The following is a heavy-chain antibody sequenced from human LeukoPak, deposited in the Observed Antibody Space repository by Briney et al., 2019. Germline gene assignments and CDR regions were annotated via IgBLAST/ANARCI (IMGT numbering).Heavy chain of an antibody. V-gene: IGHV3-30*02. CDR1: GFTFSSYG. CDR2: IRYGESEQ. Sequence: GGSLRLSCAASGFTFSSYGMHWVRQAPGKGLQWLAFIRYGESEQYYLDSVKGRFTISRDNSKNTVYLQLNGLRSKDTAMYYCVKEGFDPWGQGTLVTVSS. J-gene: IGHJ5*02. CDR3: VKEGFDP.